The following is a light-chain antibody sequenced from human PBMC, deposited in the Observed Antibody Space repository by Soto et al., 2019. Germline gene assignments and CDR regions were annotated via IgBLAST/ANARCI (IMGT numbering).Light chain of an antibody. CDR1: QNIRSR. Sequence: DFQRTQSPATLSSSVGDRVTITCRASQNIRSRLAWFQQKPGKAPKLLIYDASSLESGVPSRLSGSGSGTEFTLTISSLQPDDFATYYCQQYNSYSTFGHGTKVDI. J-gene: IGKJ1*01. CDR3: QQYNSYST. V-gene: IGKV1-5*01. CDR2: DAS.